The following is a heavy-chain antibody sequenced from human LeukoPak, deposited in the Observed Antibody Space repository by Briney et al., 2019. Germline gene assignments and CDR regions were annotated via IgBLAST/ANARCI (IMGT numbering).Heavy chain of an antibody. J-gene: IGHJ6*03. Sequence: ASVKVSCKASGYTFAGYYMHWVRQAPGQGLEWMGWINPNSGGTNYAQKFQGWVTMTRDTSISTAYMELSRLRSDDTAVYYCARDWVAAAGSGYYYMDVWGKGTTVTVSS. CDR3: ARDWVAAAGSGYYYMDV. V-gene: IGHV1-2*04. CDR1: GYTFAGYY. D-gene: IGHD6-13*01. CDR2: INPNSGGT.